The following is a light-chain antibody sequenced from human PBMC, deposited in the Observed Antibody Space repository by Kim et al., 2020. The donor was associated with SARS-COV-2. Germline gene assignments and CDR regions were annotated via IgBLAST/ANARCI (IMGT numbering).Light chain of an antibody. Sequence: LSPGETATLSCRPTQGFSSYLAWYQQKSGQAPRLLIYDASNRATVIPARFSGSGSGTDFTLTISSLEPEDFAVYFCQQCSNWPPTFGGGTKVDIK. CDR2: DAS. J-gene: IGKJ4*01. CDR1: QGFSSY. CDR3: QQCSNWPPT. V-gene: IGKV3-11*01.